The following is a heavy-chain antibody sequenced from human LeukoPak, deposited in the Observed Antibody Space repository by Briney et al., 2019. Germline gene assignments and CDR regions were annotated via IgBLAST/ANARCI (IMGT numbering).Heavy chain of an antibody. V-gene: IGHV1-69*04. CDR2: IIPILGIA. CDR3: ARDRGAPTPDAY. J-gene: IGHJ4*02. CDR1: GGTFSSYA. Sequence: SVKVSCKASGGTFSSYAISWVRQAPGQGLEWMGRIIPILGIANYAQKFQGRVTITADKSTSTAYMELSSLRSEDAAVYYCARDRGAPTPDAYWGQGTLVTVSS. D-gene: IGHD1-14*01.